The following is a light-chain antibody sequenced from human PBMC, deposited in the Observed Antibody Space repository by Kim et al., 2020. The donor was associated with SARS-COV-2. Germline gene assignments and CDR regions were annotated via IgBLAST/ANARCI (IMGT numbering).Light chain of an antibody. CDR2: GKN. V-gene: IGLV3-19*01. J-gene: IGLJ2*01. CDR1: SLRSYY. Sequence: SSELTQDPAVSVALGQTVRITCQGDSLRSYYAGWYQQKPGQAPVLVIYGKNNRPSGIPDRFSGSSSGNTASLTITGAQAEDEADYYCNSRDTSGEVVFGGGTKVTVL. CDR3: NSRDTSGEVV.